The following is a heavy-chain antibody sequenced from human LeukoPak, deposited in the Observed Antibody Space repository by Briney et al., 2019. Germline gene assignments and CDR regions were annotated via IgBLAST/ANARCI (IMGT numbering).Heavy chain of an antibody. CDR1: GFTFSNYG. D-gene: IGHD3-10*01. CDR3: AKEQTSSGYFDY. J-gene: IGHJ4*02. Sequence: RAGGSLRLSCAASGFTFSNYGMHWVRQAPDKGLEWVAVISYDGSRKYYADSVKGRFTISRDNSKNTLYLQMNSLSAEDTALYYCAKEQTSSGYFDYWGQGTLVTVSS. CDR2: ISYDGSRK. V-gene: IGHV3-30*18.